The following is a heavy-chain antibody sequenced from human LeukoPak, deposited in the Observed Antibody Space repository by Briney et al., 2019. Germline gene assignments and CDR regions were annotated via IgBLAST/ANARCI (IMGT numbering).Heavy chain of an antibody. D-gene: IGHD1-1*01. V-gene: IGHV3-7*04. CDR1: GFAFSNFW. CDR3: ARGDDFSGDH. J-gene: IGHJ4*02. Sequence: GGSLRLSCAVSGFAFSNFWMSWVRQAPGRGLEWVANIHPEGNEKYHVESVKGRFTISRDNAKNSLFLQMNGLRVEDTAVYYCARGDDFSGDHWGQGTLVTVSS. CDR2: IHPEGNEK.